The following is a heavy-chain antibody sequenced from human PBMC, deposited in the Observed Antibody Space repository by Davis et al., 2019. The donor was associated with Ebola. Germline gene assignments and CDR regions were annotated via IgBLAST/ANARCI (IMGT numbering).Heavy chain of an antibody. CDR1: GGSFSGYY. J-gene: IGHJ4*02. Sequence: PSETLSLTCAVYGGSFSGYYWSWIRQPPGKGLEWIGEINHSGSTNYNPSLKSRVTISADTSRNQVSLKLSSVTAADTAVYYCAGGSGSYYYFVYWGQGTLVTVSS. CDR2: INHSGST. CDR3: AGGSGSYYYFVY. D-gene: IGHD3-10*01. V-gene: IGHV4-34*01.